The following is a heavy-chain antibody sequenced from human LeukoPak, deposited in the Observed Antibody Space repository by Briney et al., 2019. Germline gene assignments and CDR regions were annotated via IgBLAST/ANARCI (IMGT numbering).Heavy chain of an antibody. D-gene: IGHD4-17*01. J-gene: IGHJ4*02. CDR3: ARDGDLLDYGDYRRDY. V-gene: IGHV1-18*01. Sequence: ASVKVSCKASGYTFTSYGISWVRQAPGQGLEWMGWISAYKGNTNYAQKLQGRVTMTTDTSTSTAYMELRSLRSDDTAVYYCARDGDLLDYGDYRRDYWGQGTLVTVSS. CDR1: GYTFTSYG. CDR2: ISAYKGNT.